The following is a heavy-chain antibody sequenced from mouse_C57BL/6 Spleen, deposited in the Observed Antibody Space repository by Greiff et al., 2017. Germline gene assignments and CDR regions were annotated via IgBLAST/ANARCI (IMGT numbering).Heavy chain of an antibody. V-gene: IGHV5-6*01. J-gene: IGHJ4*01. Sequence: EVKVVESGGDLVKPGGSLKLSCAASGFTFSSYGMSWVRQTPDKRLEWVATISSGGSYTYYPDSVKGRFTISRDNAKNTLYLRMSSLKSEDTAMYYCARHIITTRAMDYWGQGTSVTVSS. CDR2: ISSGGSYT. CDR1: GFTFSSYG. D-gene: IGHD1-1*01. CDR3: ARHIITTRAMDY.